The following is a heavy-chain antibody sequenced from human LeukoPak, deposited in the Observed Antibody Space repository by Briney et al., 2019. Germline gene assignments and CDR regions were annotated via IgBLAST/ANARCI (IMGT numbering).Heavy chain of an antibody. J-gene: IGHJ3*02. V-gene: IGHV3-23*01. CDR3: AKGRGGKYSSSWYGAFDI. CDR2: ISGSDAGT. CDR1: GFTFNNYA. Sequence: GGSLRLSCAASGFTFNNYATSWVRQAPGKGLEWVSAISGSDAGTYYADSVKGRFTISRDNSKNTLYLQMNSLRAEDTAVYYCAKGRGGKYSSSWYGAFDIWGQGTMVTVSS. D-gene: IGHD6-13*01.